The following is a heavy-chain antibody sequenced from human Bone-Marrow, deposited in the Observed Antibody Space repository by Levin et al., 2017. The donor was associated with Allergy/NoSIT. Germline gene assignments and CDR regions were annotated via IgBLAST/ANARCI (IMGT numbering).Heavy chain of an antibody. V-gene: IGHV6-1*01. CDR3: ARDAGIGNDALDC. CDR1: GASVSSNSAA. J-gene: IGHJ4*02. D-gene: IGHD1-1*01. Sequence: PSETLSLTCAISGASVSSNSAAWNWIRQSPSRGLEWLGRTYYRSKWYYDYPLSLKSRITINPDTSKNQFSLHLNSVTPEDTALYYCARDAGIGNDALDCWGQGTLVTVSS. CDR2: TYYRSKWYY.